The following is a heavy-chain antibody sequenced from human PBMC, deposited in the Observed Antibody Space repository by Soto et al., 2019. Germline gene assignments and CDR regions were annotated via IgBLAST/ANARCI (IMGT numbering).Heavy chain of an antibody. Sequence: QLQLQESGPGVVKPSETLSLTCTVSGASISTYYWTWIRQAPGKGLEWIGYLYYSGNTNYNPSLKSRGTMSGDTSKNHFYLTLTSATAADTAVYFCARGGSEGGLDVWGQGTTVAVSS. V-gene: IGHV4-59*01. D-gene: IGHD3-10*01. CDR2: LYYSGNT. J-gene: IGHJ6*02. CDR1: GASISTYY. CDR3: ARGGSEGGLDV.